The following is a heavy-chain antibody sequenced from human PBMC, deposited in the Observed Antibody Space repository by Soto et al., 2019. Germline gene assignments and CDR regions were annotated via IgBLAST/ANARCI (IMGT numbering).Heavy chain of an antibody. D-gene: IGHD3-10*01. CDR3: ARSPPGSPGPYYYYGMDV. CDR1: GFTFDDYG. V-gene: IGHV3-20*01. J-gene: IGHJ6*02. Sequence: PGGSLRLSCAASGFTFDDYGMSWVRQAPGKGLEWVSGINWNDGSTGYADSVKGRFTISRDNAKNSLYLQMNSLRAEDTALYHCARSPPGSPGPYYYYGMDVWGQGTTVTVSS. CDR2: INWNDGST.